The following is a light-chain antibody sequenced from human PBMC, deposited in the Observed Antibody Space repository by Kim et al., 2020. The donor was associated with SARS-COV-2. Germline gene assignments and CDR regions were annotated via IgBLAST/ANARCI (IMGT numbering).Light chain of an antibody. Sequence: SELTQPPSASGTPGQRVTISCSGGSSNIGSNYVYWYQHLPGTAPKLLIYKNNQRPSGVPDRFSGSKSATSASLAISGLRSEDEADYYCAAWDDSLSGYVFGSGTKVTVL. CDR1: SSNIGSNY. J-gene: IGLJ1*01. CDR3: AAWDDSLSGYV. CDR2: KNN. V-gene: IGLV1-47*01.